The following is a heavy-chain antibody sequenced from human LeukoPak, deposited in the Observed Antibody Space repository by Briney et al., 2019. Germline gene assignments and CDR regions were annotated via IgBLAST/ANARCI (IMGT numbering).Heavy chain of an antibody. J-gene: IGHJ6*03. D-gene: IGHD4-17*01. CDR3: ARAPGHDHGDYGGDYYYYMDV. V-gene: IGHV4-38-2*02. CDR2: IYHSGST. CDR1: GYSISSGYY. Sequence: SETLSLTCTVSGYSISSGYYWGWIRQPPGKGLEWIGSIYHSGSTYYNPSLKSRVTISVDTSKNQFSLKLSSVTAADTAVYYCARAPGHDHGDYGGDYYYYMDVWGKGTTVTVSS.